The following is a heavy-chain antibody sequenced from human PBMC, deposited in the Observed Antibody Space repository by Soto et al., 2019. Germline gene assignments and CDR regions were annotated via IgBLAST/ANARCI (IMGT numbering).Heavy chain of an antibody. CDR2: IYYSGST. J-gene: IGHJ4*02. D-gene: IGHD3-9*01. CDR1: GGSISSSSYY. V-gene: IGHV4-39*01. Sequence: SETLSLTCTVSGGSISSSSYYWGWIRQPPGKGLEWIGGIYYSGSTYYNPSLKSRATISVDTSKNQFSLKLSSVTAADTAVYYCARQGRSGDILTGYYIEGGYYWGQGALVTVSS. CDR3: ARQGRSGDILTGYYIEGGYY.